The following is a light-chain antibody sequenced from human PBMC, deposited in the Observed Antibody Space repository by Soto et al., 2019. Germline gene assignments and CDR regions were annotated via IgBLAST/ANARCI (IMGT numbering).Light chain of an antibody. CDR2: GAS. CDR1: QSVSSSY. CDR3: QQYGSSPGT. J-gene: IGKJ2*02. V-gene: IGKV3-20*01. Sequence: EIVLPQSPGTLSLSPGERATLSCRASQSVSSSYLAWYQQKPGQAPRLLIYGASSRATGIPDRFSGSGSGTDFTLTISRLEPEDFAVYSCQQYGSSPGTFGQGTKLEIK.